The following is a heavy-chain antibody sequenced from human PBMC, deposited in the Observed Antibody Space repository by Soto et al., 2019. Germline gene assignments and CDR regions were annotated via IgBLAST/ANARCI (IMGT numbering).Heavy chain of an antibody. D-gene: IGHD5-18*01. CDR1: GGTFSSDA. V-gene: IGHV1-69*13. J-gene: IGHJ3*02. CDR3: ARTIQLWPNDAFDI. Sequence: SVKVSCNASGGTFSSDAISWVRQAPGQGLEWMGGIIPIFGTANYAQKFQGRVTITADESTRTAYMELSSLRSEDTAVYYCARTIQLWPNDAFDIWGQGTMVTV. CDR2: IIPIFGTA.